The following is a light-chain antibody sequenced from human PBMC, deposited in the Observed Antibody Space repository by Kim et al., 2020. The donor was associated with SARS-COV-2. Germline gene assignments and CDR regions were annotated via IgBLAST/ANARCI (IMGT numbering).Light chain of an antibody. CDR3: QQYKNWPL. J-gene: IGKJ3*01. V-gene: IGKV3-15*01. Sequence: EIVMTQSPATLYVFPGERATLSCKASQSVSSNLAWYQQRPDQAPRLLIYGASTRATGIPARFSGSGSGTEFTLTITSLQSEDFAVYFCQQYKNWPLFGPGTKVDIK. CDR1: QSVSSN. CDR2: GAS.